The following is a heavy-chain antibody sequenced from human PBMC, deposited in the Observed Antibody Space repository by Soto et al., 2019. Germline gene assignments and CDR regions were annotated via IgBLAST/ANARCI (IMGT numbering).Heavy chain of an antibody. J-gene: IGHJ4*02. CDR3: TRADEYYDFWSGYIDQ. CDR2: IYPGDSDT. V-gene: IGHV5-51*01. D-gene: IGHD3-3*01. Sequence: GESLKISCKGSGYSFTSYWIGWVRQMPGKGLEWMGIIYPGDSDTRYSPSFHDHVTISADKSINTAYLQWSSLKASDTAMYYCTRADEYYDFWSGYIDQWGQGTLVTVSS. CDR1: GYSFTSYW.